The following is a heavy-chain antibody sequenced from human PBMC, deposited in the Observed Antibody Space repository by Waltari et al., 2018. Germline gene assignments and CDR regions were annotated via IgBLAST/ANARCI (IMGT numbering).Heavy chain of an antibody. V-gene: IGHV1-69*01. CDR3: AREVYYYGSGSSWFDP. CDR2: YIPNFGTA. CDR1: GGTFSSYA. D-gene: IGHD3-10*01. Sequence: QVQLVQSGAEVKKPGSSVKVSCKASGGTFSSYAISWVRQAPGQGLEWMGGYIPNFGTANYAQKFQGRVTITADESTSTAYMELSSLRSEDTAGYYCAREVYYYGSGSSWFDPWGQGTLVTVSS. J-gene: IGHJ5*02.